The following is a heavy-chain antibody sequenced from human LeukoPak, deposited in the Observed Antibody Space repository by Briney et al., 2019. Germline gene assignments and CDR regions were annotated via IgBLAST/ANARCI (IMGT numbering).Heavy chain of an antibody. CDR2: MNPNSGNT. Sequence: ASVKVSCKASGYTFTSYDINWVRQATGQGLEWMGWMNPNSGNTGYAQKFQGRVTMTRNTSISTAYMELSSLRSEDTAVYYCARADVYAGCAGYWGQGTLVTVSS. CDR1: GYTFTSYD. D-gene: IGHD1-14*01. CDR3: ARADVYAGCAGY. J-gene: IGHJ4*02. V-gene: IGHV1-8*01.